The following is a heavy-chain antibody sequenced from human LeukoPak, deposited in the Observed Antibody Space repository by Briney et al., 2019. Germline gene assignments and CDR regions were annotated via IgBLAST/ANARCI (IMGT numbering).Heavy chain of an antibody. CDR2: MKGDGSEI. J-gene: IGHJ3*01. D-gene: IGHD3-16*01. CDR1: GFIFKTYW. Sequence: GGSLRLSCAASGFIFKTYWMMWARQAPGKGLEWVANMKGDGSEIHYVDSVKGRFTIARDNVRNSLFLQMNGLRPEDTAVYYCARRAYTAAYDLWGQGTMVTVSS. CDR3: ARRAYTAAYDL. V-gene: IGHV3-7*01.